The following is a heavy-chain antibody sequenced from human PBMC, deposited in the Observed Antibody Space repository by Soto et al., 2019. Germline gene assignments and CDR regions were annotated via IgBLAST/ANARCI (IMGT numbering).Heavy chain of an antibody. CDR3: ARDAVTTPYNWFDP. Sequence: ASVKVSCKAAGYTFTSYGISWVRQAPGQGLEWMGWISPYSGKTSYTQKFQDRVTMTTDTSTTTAYMELRNLRSDDTAVYYCARDAVTTPYNWFDPWGQGTLVTVSS. J-gene: IGHJ5*02. V-gene: IGHV1-18*01. D-gene: IGHD4-17*01. CDR2: ISPYSGKT. CDR1: GYTFTSYG.